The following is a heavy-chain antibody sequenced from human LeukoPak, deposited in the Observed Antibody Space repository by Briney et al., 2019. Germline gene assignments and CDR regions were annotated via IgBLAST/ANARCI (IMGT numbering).Heavy chain of an antibody. CDR3: SRKQGGIRHFDY. Sequence: GGSLRLSCAASGFTFSSYGMFWVRQAPGKGLEWVSTITSNGGSTYYADSVKGRFTISRDNSKNTLYLQMNSLGAEDTALYYCSRKQGGIRHFDYWGQGTLVTVSS. CDR2: ITSNGGST. D-gene: IGHD2-15*01. J-gene: IGHJ4*02. CDR1: GFTFSSYG. V-gene: IGHV3-23*01.